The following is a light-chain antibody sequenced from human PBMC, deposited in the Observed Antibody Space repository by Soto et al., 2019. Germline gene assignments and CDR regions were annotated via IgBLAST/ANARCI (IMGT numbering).Light chain of an antibody. CDR2: DAS. CDR3: QQRSNWPGT. V-gene: IGKV3-11*01. CDR1: QSVSSY. J-gene: IGKJ2*01. Sequence: EIVLTQSPATLSLSPGERATLSCRASQSVSSYLAWYQQKPGQAPRLLIYDASNRATGIPARFSGSGSGTAFTLTISSLEPEDFAVYYWQQRSNWPGTFGQGTKLEIK.